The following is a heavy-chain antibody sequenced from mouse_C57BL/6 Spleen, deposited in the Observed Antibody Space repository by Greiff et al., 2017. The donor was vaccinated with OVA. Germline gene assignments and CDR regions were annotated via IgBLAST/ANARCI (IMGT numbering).Heavy chain of an antibody. CDR2: INPNNGGT. CDR1: GYTFTDYY. Sequence: EVQLQQSGPELVRPGASVKISCKASGYTFTDYYMNWVKQSHGKSLEWIGDINPNNGGTSYNQKFKGKATLTVDKSSSTAYMELRSLTSEDSAVYYCARYYYYGSSFPFAYWGQGTLVTVSA. CDR3: ARYYYYGSSFPFAY. J-gene: IGHJ3*01. V-gene: IGHV1-26*01. D-gene: IGHD1-1*01.